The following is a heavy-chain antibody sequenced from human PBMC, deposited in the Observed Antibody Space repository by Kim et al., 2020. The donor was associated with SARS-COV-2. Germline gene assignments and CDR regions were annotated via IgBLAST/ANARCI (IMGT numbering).Heavy chain of an antibody. Sequence: NYAQKFQGGVTITADKSTSTAYMELSSLRSEDTAVYYCGGGRGDYDAFDIWGQGTMVTVSS. CDR3: GGGRGDYDAFDI. D-gene: IGHD4-17*01. V-gene: IGHV1-69*02. J-gene: IGHJ3*02.